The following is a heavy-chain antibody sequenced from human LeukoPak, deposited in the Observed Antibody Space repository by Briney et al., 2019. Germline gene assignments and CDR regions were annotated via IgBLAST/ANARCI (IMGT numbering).Heavy chain of an antibody. D-gene: IGHD3-9*01. V-gene: IGHV3-53*01. J-gene: IGHJ3*02. Sequence: PGGSLRLSCAASGFSFSTAAMTWVRQAPGKGLEWVSVIYSGGSTDYADSVKGRFTISRDTSKNTLYLQMNSLRVEDTAVYYCARSSHYDILTGYSEEDAFDIWGQGTMVTVSS. CDR2: IYSGGST. CDR3: ARSSHYDILTGYSEEDAFDI. CDR1: GFSFSTAA.